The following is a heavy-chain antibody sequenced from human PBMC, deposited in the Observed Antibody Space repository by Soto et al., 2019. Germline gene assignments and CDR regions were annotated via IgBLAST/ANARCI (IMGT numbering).Heavy chain of an antibody. CDR1: GFTFSSYA. CDR2: ISYDGSNK. V-gene: IGHV3-30-3*01. J-gene: IGHJ6*02. Sequence: GGSLRLSCAASGFTFSSYAMHWVRQAPGKGLEWVAVISYDGSNKYYADSVKGRFTISRDNSKNTLYLQMNSLRAEDTAVYYCARDQDPYGMDVWGQGTTVTVSS. CDR3: ARDQDPYGMDV.